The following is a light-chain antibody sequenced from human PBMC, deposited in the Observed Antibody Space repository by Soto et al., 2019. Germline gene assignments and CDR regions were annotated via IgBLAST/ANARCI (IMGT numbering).Light chain of an antibody. CDR2: EVT. CDR1: SSDVGGYNY. J-gene: IGLJ3*02. CDR3: SSHAGINNVV. V-gene: IGLV2-8*01. Sequence: QSALTQPPSASGSPGQSITISCTGTSSDVGGYNYVSWYQQNPGKAPKLMIYEVTKRPSGVPDRFSGSKSGNTASLTVSGLLAEDEADYYCSSHAGINNVVFGGGTKVTVL.